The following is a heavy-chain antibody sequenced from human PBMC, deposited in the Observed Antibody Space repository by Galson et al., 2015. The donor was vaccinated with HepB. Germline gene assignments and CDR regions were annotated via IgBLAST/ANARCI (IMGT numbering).Heavy chain of an antibody. D-gene: IGHD1-26*01. CDR2: IYSGGST. J-gene: IGHJ5*02. CDR1: GFTVSSNY. CDR3: ARGGRGRWFDP. Sequence: SLRLSCAASGFTVSSNYMSWVRQAPGKGLEWVSVIYSGGSTYYADSVKGLFTISRHNSKNTLYLQMNSLRAEDTAVYYCARGGRGRWFDPWGQGTLVTVSS. V-gene: IGHV3-53*04.